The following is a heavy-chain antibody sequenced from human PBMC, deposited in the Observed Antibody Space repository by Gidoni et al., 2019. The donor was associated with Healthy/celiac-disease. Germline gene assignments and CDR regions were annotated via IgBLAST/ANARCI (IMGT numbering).Heavy chain of an antibody. J-gene: IGHJ6*03. V-gene: IGHV4-59*01. CDR3: ARSGNTMFGVVTPYYYYYMDV. D-gene: IGHD3-3*01. CDR1: GGSISSYY. CDR2: IYYSGST. Sequence: QVQLQESGPGLVKPSETLSLTCTVSGGSISSYYWSWIRQPPGKGLEWMGYIYYSGSTNYNPSRKSRVTIAVDTSKNQFSLKLSSVTAADTAVYYCARSGNTMFGVVTPYYYYYMDVWGKGTTVTVSS.